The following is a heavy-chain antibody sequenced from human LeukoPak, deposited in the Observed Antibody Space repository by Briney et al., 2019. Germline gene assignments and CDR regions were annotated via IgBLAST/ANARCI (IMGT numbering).Heavy chain of an antibody. J-gene: IGHJ3*02. Sequence: GESLRISFKGSGXSFTNYWISWVRQMPGKGMEWMGRIDPSDSYTNYSPSFQGHVTISADKSINTAYLQWSSLKASDTGMYYCARGDYNYAFDIWGQGTMVTVSS. D-gene: IGHD1-1*01. V-gene: IGHV5-10-1*01. CDR1: GXSFTNYW. CDR2: IDPSDSYT. CDR3: ARGDYNYAFDI.